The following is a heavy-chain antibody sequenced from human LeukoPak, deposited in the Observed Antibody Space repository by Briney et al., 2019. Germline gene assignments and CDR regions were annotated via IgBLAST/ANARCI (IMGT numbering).Heavy chain of an antibody. Sequence: ASVKVSCKASGDTFSNHPINWVRQAPGQGLEWMGWINPNSGGTNYAQKFQGRVTMTRDTSISTAYMDLSRLRSDDTAVYYCARVASWGYSYGLLNFDFWGQGTLVTVSS. CDR1: GDTFSNHP. V-gene: IGHV1-2*02. CDR2: INPNSGGT. J-gene: IGHJ4*02. D-gene: IGHD5-18*01. CDR3: ARVASWGYSYGLLNFDF.